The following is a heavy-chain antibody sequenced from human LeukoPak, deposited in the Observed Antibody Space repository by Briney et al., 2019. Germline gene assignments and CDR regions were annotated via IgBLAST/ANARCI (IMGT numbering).Heavy chain of an antibody. CDR1: GFTFSKDD. CDR3: TKEFCGSRAACAGGSYYDF. V-gene: IGHV3-13*01. D-gene: IGHD2-15*01. J-gene: IGHJ2*01. CDR2: NGVTGET. Sequence: PGRSLRLSCAASGFTFSKDDFHWVRQGPGKGLEWVAANGVTGETYFADSVKGRFTISREYAANSLYLQMRSLGAGDTALYYCTKEFCGSRAACAGGSYYDFWGRGALVTVSS.